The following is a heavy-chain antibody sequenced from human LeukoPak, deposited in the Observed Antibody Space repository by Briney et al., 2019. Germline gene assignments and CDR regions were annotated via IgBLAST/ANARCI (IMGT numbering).Heavy chain of an antibody. J-gene: IGHJ4*02. V-gene: IGHV3-21*01. CDR3: ARDDIVVVPAANIDY. Sequence: GGSLRLSCAASGLTFSSYSMNWVRQAPGKGLEWVSSISSSSSYIYYADSVKGRFTISRDNAKNTLYLQMNSLRAEDTAVYYCARDDIVVVPAANIDYWGQGTLVTVSS. CDR2: ISSSSSYI. CDR1: GLTFSSYS. D-gene: IGHD2-2*01.